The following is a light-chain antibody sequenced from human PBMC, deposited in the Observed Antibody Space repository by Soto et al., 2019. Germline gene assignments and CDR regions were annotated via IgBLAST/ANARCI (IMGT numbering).Light chain of an antibody. J-gene: IGLJ2*01. Sequence: QSALTQPPSASGSPGQSVTISCTGTNSDVGLYNFVSWYQQHPGNAPKLMIYEVTKRPSGVPDRFSGSKSGNTASLTVSGLQAEDEADYYCSSYGGRSSVIFGGGTQLTVL. V-gene: IGLV2-8*01. CDR3: SSYGGRSSVI. CDR2: EVT. CDR1: NSDVGLYNF.